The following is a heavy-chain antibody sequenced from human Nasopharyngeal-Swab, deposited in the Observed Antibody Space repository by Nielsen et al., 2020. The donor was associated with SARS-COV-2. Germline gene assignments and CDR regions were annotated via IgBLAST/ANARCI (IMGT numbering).Heavy chain of an antibody. Sequence: GGSLRLSCAASGFTFSSYGMHRVRQAPGKGLEWVAVIWYDGSNKYYADSVKGRFTISRDNSKNTLYLQTNSLRAEDTAVYYCARSYVLRFLEWPAPPDYWGQGTLVTVSS. CDR2: IWYDGSNK. V-gene: IGHV3-33*01. J-gene: IGHJ4*02. D-gene: IGHD3-3*01. CDR3: ARSYVLRFLEWPAPPDY. CDR1: GFTFSSYG.